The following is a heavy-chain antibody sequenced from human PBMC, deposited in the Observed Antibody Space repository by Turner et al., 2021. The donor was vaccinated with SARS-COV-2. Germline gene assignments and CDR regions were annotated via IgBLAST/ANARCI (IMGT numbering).Heavy chain of an antibody. D-gene: IGHD6-19*01. J-gene: IGHJ6*02. CDR2: VDPEDGET. Sequence: QVQLVQSGAEVKKPGASVKVSCKVSGYTLPELSMHWVRQAPGKGLEWMGGVDPEDGETIYAQKFQGRVTMTEDTSTDTAYMELSSLRSEDTAVDYCATGVAVTGTPSAYYYYYGMDVWGQGTTVTVSS. CDR3: ATGVAVTGTPSAYYYYYGMDV. V-gene: IGHV1-24*01. CDR1: GYTLPELS.